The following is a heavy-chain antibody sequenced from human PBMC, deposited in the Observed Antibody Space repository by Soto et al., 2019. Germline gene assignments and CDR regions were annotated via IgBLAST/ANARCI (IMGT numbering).Heavy chain of an antibody. CDR1: GGSVSSGSYY. D-gene: IGHD6-13*01. Sequence: QVQLQESGPGLVKPSETLSLTCTVSGGSVSSGSYYWSWIRQPPGKGLEWIGYIYNSGSTNYNPPHQRLLTISVHTSKNLSAPKLSPVTAADTPMYYCARALRSSQECYYVIDHLGQGNTVTVS. CDR2: IYNSGST. CDR3: ARALRSSQECYYVIDH. J-gene: IGHJ6*02. V-gene: IGHV4-61*01.